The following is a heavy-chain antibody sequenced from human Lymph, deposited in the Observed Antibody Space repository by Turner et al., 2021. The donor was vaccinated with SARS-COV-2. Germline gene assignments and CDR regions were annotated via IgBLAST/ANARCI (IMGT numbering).Heavy chain of an antibody. Sequence: QLQLVESGGGVVHPGRSLRLPCAASGFTFSTYAIYWVRQAPGKGLEWVAVISYDGSNKYYADSVKGRFTISRDNSKNTLYLQMNSLRAENTAVYYCARYASGGYFYYGMDVWGQGTTVTVSS. V-gene: IGHV3-30*04. CDR3: ARYASGGYFYYGMDV. CDR1: GFTFSTYA. J-gene: IGHJ6*02. CDR2: ISYDGSNK. D-gene: IGHD3-10*01.